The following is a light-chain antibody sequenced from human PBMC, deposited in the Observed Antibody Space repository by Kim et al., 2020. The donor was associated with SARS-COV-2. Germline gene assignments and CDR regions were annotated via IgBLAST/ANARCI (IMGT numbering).Light chain of an antibody. CDR3: QAWDNSRMI. J-gene: IGLJ2*01. CDR1: ELGNKY. Sequence: SYELTQPPSVSVSQGQTATITCSGDELGNKYTSWYQQNPGQPPVLVLYQDTKRSAGIPERFPGSNSGNTATLTISGTQAMDEADYYCQAWDNSRMIFGGGTQLIVL. CDR2: QDT. V-gene: IGLV3-1*01.